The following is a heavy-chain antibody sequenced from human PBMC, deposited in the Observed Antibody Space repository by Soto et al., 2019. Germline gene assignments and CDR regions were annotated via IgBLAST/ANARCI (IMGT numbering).Heavy chain of an antibody. V-gene: IGHV4-31*03. Sequence: QVQLQESGPGLVKPSQTLSLTCTVSGGSISSGGYYWSWIRQHPGKGLEWIGYIYYSGSTYSNPSLKSRVTISVDTSKNQFSMKLSSVTAADTAVYYCARGGLATVVTGYWYFDLWGRGTLVTVSS. D-gene: IGHD2-15*01. CDR1: GGSISSGGYY. J-gene: IGHJ2*01. CDR2: IYYSGST. CDR3: ARGGLATVVTGYWYFDL.